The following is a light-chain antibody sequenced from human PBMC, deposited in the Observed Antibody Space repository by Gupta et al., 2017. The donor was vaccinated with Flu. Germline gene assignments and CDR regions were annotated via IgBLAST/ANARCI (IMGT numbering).Light chain of an antibody. CDR3: QQCYSTPHT. CDR2: AAS. Sequence: PSSLSASVGDRVTITCRASQRVSNFLNWYQQKPGKAPKLLIYAASTLQGGVPSRFSGSGSGTDFTLTINSLQPGDFATYYCQQCYSTPHTFGRGTTVEIK. CDR1: QRVSNF. J-gene: IGKJ4*02. V-gene: IGKV1-39*01.